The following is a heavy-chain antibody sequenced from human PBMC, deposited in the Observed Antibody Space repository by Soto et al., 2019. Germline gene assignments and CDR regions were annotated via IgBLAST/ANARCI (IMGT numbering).Heavy chain of an antibody. CDR3: ARGGAMGVDY. Sequence: GGSLRLSCTASGFTFNTHWMHWVRQAPGKGLVWVSCIYFDGITTNYADSVKGRLTVPRDNAKNTVYLHVNTLRDEDTAVYYCARGGAMGVDYWGQGTLVTVSS. CDR1: GFTFNTHW. CDR2: IYFDGITT. J-gene: IGHJ4*02. D-gene: IGHD1-26*01. V-gene: IGHV3-74*01.